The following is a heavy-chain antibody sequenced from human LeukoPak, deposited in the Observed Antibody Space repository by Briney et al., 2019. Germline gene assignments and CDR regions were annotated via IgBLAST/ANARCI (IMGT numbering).Heavy chain of an antibody. CDR2: INPNSGGT. D-gene: IGHD3-22*01. V-gene: IGHV1-2*02. CDR1: GYTFTGYY. Sequence: GASVKVSCMASGYTFTGYYMHWVRQAPRQGLEWMGWINPNSGGTNYAQKFQGRVTMTRDTSISTAYMELSRLRSDDTAVYYCAREGEAIVVVHLGYWGQGTLVTVSS. CDR3: AREGEAIVVVHLGY. J-gene: IGHJ4*02.